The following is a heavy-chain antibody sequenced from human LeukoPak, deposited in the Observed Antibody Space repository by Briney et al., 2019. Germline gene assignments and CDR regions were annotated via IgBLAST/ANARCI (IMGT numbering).Heavy chain of an antibody. D-gene: IGHD3-16*01. CDR2: ISYDGSNK. V-gene: IGHV3-30-3*01. J-gene: IGHJ6*02. CDR3: ARESRITLYYYYGMDV. CDR1: GFTFSSYA. Sequence: GGSLRLSCAASGFTFSSYAMHWVRQAPGKGLEWVAVISYDGSNKYYADSVKGRFTISRDNSKNTLYLQMNSLRAEDTAVYYCARESRITLYYYYGMDVWGQGTTVTVSS.